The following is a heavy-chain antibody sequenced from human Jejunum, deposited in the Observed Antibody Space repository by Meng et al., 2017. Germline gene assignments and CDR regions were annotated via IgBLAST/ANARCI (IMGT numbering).Heavy chain of an antibody. Sequence: SETLSLTCTVSGGSISSGDYYWSWIRQHPGKGLEWIGHIYFSGSTYYNPSLKSRLTISVDTSKTQFSLSLSSVTAADTAVYYCARDRGGNYYIDAFNIWGQGTMVTVSS. CDR1: GGSISSGDYY. J-gene: IGHJ3*02. CDR2: IYFSGST. CDR3: ARDRGGNYYIDAFNI. V-gene: IGHV4-31*03. D-gene: IGHD1-26*01.